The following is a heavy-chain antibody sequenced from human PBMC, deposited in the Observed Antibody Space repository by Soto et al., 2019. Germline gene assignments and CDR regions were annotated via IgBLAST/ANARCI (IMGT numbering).Heavy chain of an antibody. D-gene: IGHD3-16*01. V-gene: IGHV1-3*05. J-gene: IGHJ5*02. CDR1: GYTFTSYA. CDR2: INAGNGNT. Sequence: QVQLVQSGAEEKKPGATVKVSCKASGYTFTSYAMDWVRQAPGQRLEWMGWINAGNGNTKYSQKFQGRVTITRDTSASTADMELRSLVPEDTVVYSCARGLPLGFDPRGQGTLVTLSS. CDR3: ARGLPLGFDP.